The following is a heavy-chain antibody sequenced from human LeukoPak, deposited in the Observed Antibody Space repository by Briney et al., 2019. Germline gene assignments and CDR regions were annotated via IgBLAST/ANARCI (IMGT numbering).Heavy chain of an antibody. CDR2: TSYDGSKK. D-gene: IGHD3-9*01. J-gene: IGHJ3*02. CDR1: GFPFGSYS. CDR3: ARGNYDILTGSSLDI. Sequence: GGSLRLSCAASGFPFGSYSMNWVRQAPGKGLEWVAVTSYDGSKKYYADSVKGRFTISRDNSKNTLYLQMNSLRSDDTAVYYCARGNYDILTGSSLDIWGQGTMVTVSS. V-gene: IGHV3-30*03.